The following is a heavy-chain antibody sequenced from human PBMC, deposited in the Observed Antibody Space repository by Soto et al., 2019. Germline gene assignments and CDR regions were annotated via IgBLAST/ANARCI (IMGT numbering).Heavy chain of an antibody. CDR1: GFTFSSYE. D-gene: IGHD3-22*01. V-gene: IGHV3-48*03. CDR3: ARDRGYYDSSGYPLLGFGY. CDR2: ISSSGSTI. J-gene: IGHJ4*02. Sequence: EVQLVESGGGLVQPGGSLRLSCAASGFTFSSYEMNWVRQAPGKGLEWVSYISSSGSTIYYADSVKGRFTISRDNAKNSRYLQMNSLRAEDTAVYYCARDRGYYDSSGYPLLGFGYWGQGTLVTVSS.